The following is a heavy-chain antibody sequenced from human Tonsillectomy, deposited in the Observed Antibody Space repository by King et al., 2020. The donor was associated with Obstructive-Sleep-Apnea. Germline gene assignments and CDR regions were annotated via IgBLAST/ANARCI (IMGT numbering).Heavy chain of an antibody. CDR3: ARGGTRTFVDY. J-gene: IGHJ4*01. Sequence: QLVQSGAEVKKPGASVKVSCKASGYTFTDYAIHWVRQAPGQRLEWMGWINAGNGNTEYSQKFQDRVSITRDTSASTAYMELSSLRSEDTAVYYCARGGTRTFVDYWGHGPLVTVSS. V-gene: IGHV1-3*01. CDR1: GYTFTDYA. CDR2: INAGNGNT.